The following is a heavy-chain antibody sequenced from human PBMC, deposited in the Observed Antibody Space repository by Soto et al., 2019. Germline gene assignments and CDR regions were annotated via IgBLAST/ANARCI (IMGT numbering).Heavy chain of an antibody. CDR2: IKTDGSEE. D-gene: IGHD6-19*01. CDR3: ARSYNGWS. CDR1: GFTFSPYW. J-gene: IGHJ4*02. Sequence: TGGSLRLSCAGSGFTFSPYWMAWIRQAPGKGLEWVASIKTDGSEEYYVDSVKGRFTISRDNAKNSLFLQMNSLRADDTAVYYCARSYNGWSWGQGTLVTVSS. V-gene: IGHV3-7*01.